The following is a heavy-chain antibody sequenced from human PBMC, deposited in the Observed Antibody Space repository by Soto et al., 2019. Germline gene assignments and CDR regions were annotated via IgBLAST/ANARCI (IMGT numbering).Heavy chain of an antibody. CDR2: IKQDGSEK. Sequence: GGSLRLSCAASGFTFSSYWMSWVRQAPGKGLEWVANIKQDGSEKYYLDSGKGRFTISRDNAKNSLYLQMNSLRAEATAVDYCARDTAVAGTGGYFDYWGQGTLVTVSS. D-gene: IGHD6-19*01. CDR3: ARDTAVAGTGGYFDY. CDR1: GFTFSSYW. V-gene: IGHV3-7*03. J-gene: IGHJ4*02.